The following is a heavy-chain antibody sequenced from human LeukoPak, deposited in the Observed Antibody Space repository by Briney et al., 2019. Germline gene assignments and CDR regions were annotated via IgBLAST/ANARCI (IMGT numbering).Heavy chain of an antibody. Sequence: ASVEVSCKASGYTFTSYYMHWVRQAPGQGLEWMGIINPSGGTTTYAQKFQGRVTVTRDTSTSTVYMELSSLTSEDTAVYYCGNSGYGGLDYRGQGTLVTVSS. CDR3: GNSGYGGLDY. D-gene: IGHD5-12*01. CDR2: INPSGGTT. J-gene: IGHJ4*02. V-gene: IGHV1-46*03. CDR1: GYTFTSYY.